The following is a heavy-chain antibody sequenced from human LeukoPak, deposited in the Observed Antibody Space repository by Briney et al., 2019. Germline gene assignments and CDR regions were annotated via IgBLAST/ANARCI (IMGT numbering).Heavy chain of an antibody. CDR1: GGSFSGYY. CDR3: ARGRRKGYCSGGSCYSWFDP. CDR2: INHSGST. V-gene: IGHV4-34*01. D-gene: IGHD2-15*01. J-gene: IGHJ5*02. Sequence: SETLSLTCAVYGGSFSGYYWSWIRQPPGKGLEWIGEINHSGSTNYNPSLKSRVTISVDTSKNQFSLKLSSVTAADTAVYYCARGRRKGYCSGGSCYSWFDPWGQGTLVTVSS.